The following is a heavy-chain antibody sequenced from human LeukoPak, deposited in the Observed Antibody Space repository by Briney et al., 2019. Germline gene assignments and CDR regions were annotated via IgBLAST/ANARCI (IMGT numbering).Heavy chain of an antibody. CDR2: IWYDGSNK. D-gene: IGHD3-22*01. CDR1: GFTFSSYG. V-gene: IGHV3-33*06. J-gene: IGHJ4*02. Sequence: GGSLRLSCAASGFTFSSYGMHWVRQAPGKGLEWVAVIWYDGSNKYYADSVKGRFTISRDNSKNTLYLQMNSLRAEDTAVYYCAKDRSAYYYDSSGPRDYWGQGTLVTVSS. CDR3: AKDRSAYYYDSSGPRDY.